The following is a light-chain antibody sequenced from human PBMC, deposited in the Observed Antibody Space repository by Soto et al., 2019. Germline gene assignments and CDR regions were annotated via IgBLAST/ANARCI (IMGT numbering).Light chain of an antibody. CDR1: QSVNYN. J-gene: IGKJ1*01. V-gene: IGKV3-15*01. CDR3: QQYGSSLWT. Sequence: EIVMTQSPATLSVSPGEGATLSCRAGQSVNYNLAWYQQKPGQAPRLLIYGASTRATGVPARFGGSGSGTDFTLTISRLEPEDFAVYYCQQYGSSLWTFGQGTKVEIK. CDR2: GAS.